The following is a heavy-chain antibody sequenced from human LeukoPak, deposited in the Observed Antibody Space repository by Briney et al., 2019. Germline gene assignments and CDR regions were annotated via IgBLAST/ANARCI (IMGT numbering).Heavy chain of an antibody. Sequence: PGGPLRLSCAASGFTVSSNYMSWVRQAPGKGLEWVSVIYSGGSTYYADSVKGRFTISRDNSKNTLYLQMNSLRAEDTAVYYCARERPYYDSSGYTYYYYYGMDVWGQGTTVTVSS. CDR2: IYSGGST. CDR3: ARERPYYDSSGYTYYYYYGMDV. CDR1: GFTVSSNY. J-gene: IGHJ6*02. V-gene: IGHV3-66*01. D-gene: IGHD3-22*01.